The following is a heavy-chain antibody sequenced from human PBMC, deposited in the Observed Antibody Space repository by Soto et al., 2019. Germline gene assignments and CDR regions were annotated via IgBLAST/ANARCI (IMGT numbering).Heavy chain of an antibody. CDR3: AREGAYLQGDDACDL. Sequence: EEILVESGGKLVQPGESLRLSCAASGFTFSNFGMNWVRQVPGGGLEWLSYITSSVSTIYYADSVKGRFTISRDNAKRSLYLQMDSLRAEDTGIYYCAREGAYLQGDDACDLWGQGPMVGVSS. CDR1: GFTFSNFG. CDR2: ITSSVSTI. J-gene: IGHJ3*01. V-gene: IGHV3-48*01. D-gene: IGHD3-16*01.